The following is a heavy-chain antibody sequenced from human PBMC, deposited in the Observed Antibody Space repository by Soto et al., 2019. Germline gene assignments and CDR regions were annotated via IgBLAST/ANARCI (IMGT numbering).Heavy chain of an antibody. Sequence: GGSLRLSCAASGFTFSSYSMNWVRQAPGKGLEWVSSISSSSSYIYYADSVKGRFTIARDNDKNSLYLQMNSLRAEDTAVDYCGRDGRNSNYVDYYMDVWGKGTTVTVSS. CDR3: GRDGRNSNYVDYYMDV. CDR1: GFTFSSYS. CDR2: ISSSSSYI. J-gene: IGHJ6*03. D-gene: IGHD4-4*01. V-gene: IGHV3-21*01.